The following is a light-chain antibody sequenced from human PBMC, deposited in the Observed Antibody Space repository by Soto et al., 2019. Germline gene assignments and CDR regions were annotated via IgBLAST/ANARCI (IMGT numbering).Light chain of an antibody. CDR3: QQYNNWWT. Sequence: EIVMTQSPGTLSVSPGERATLSCRASQSVSSNLAWYQQKPGQAPRLLIYGASTRATGIPARFSGSGSGTEFTLTISSLQSEDFAVYCCQQYNNWWTFGQGTKVDI. J-gene: IGKJ1*01. CDR2: GAS. V-gene: IGKV3-15*01. CDR1: QSVSSN.